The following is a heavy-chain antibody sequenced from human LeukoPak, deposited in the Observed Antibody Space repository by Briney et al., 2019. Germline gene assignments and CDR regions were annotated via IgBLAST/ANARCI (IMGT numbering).Heavy chain of an antibody. D-gene: IGHD3-22*01. CDR1: GVSISSSSYY. Sequence: MPSETLSLTCTVSGVSISSSSYYWGWIRQPPGKGLEWIGSIYYSGSTYYNPSLKSRVTISVDTSKNQFSLKLSSVTAADTAVYYCASYYYDSSGYYYNLCYGMDVWGQGTTVTVSS. V-gene: IGHV4-39*01. CDR3: ASYYYDSSGYYYNLCYGMDV. J-gene: IGHJ6*02. CDR2: IYYSGST.